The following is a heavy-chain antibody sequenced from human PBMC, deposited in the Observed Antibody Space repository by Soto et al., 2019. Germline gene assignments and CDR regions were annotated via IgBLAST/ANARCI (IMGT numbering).Heavy chain of an antibody. V-gene: IGHV3-49*04. J-gene: IGHJ6*02. CDR3: SRVREWLIRRRFRYHGLDV. CDR1: GFTFGAYT. Sequence: AGGSLRLSCTASGFTFGAYTMAWVRQAPGKGLEWVGSIRATLYGATTDYAASVRNRFVISRDDSKGVAYLQMNSLRNEDTAVYSCSRVREWLIRRRFRYHGLDVWGQGTTVTVSS. CDR2: IRATLYGATT. D-gene: IGHD6-19*01.